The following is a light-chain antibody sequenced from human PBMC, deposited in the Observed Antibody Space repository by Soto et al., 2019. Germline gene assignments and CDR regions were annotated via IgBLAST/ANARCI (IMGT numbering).Light chain of an antibody. CDR1: SSDIGNYNL. V-gene: IGLV2-23*01. CDR2: EGS. J-gene: IGLJ2*01. Sequence: QPVLTQPAYGYGSPGEWITIFCKGTSSDIGNYNLVSWYQQHPGKAPKLMIYEGSKRPSGVSNRFSASKSGNTASLTISGLQAEDEADYYCCSFAGSSPSFGGGTKVTVL. CDR3: CSFAGSSPS.